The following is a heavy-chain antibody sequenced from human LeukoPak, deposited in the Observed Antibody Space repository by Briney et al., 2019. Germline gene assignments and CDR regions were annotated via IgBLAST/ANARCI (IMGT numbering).Heavy chain of an antibody. Sequence: SETLSLTCTVSGGSTSSYYWSWIRQPPGKGLEWIGYIYSSGSTNYNPSLKSRVTISVDTSKNQFSLKLNSVTAADTAVYYCARQYCSSTRCYVYFDYWGQGTLVTVSS. CDR2: IYSSGST. CDR1: GGSTSSYY. CDR3: ARQYCSSTRCYVYFDY. J-gene: IGHJ4*02. V-gene: IGHV4-59*08. D-gene: IGHD2-2*01.